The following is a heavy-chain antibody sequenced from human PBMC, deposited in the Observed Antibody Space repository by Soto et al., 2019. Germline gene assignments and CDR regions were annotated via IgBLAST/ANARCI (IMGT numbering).Heavy chain of an antibody. CDR3: ARGKTLTWFGEVLNAEWFDP. Sequence: ASVKVSCKASGYTFTSYDINWVRQATGQGLEWMGWMNPNSGNTGYAQKFQGRVTMTRNTSISTAYMELSSLRSEDTAVYYCARGKTLTWFGEVLNAEWFDPWGQGTLVTVSS. J-gene: IGHJ5*02. CDR2: MNPNSGNT. V-gene: IGHV1-8*01. CDR1: GYTFTSYD. D-gene: IGHD3-10*01.